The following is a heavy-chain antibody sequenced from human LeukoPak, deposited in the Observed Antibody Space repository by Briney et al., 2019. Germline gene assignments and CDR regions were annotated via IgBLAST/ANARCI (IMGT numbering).Heavy chain of an antibody. J-gene: IGHJ4*02. Sequence: ASVKVSCKASGYTSTSYGISWVRQAPGQGPEWMGWISAYSTYNGNTNYAQKFQGRVTMTTDTSTSTAYMELRSLRSDDTAVYYCARFDTSYYFDYWGQGTLVTVSS. CDR3: ARFDTSYYFDY. CDR2: ISAYSTYNGNT. V-gene: IGHV1-18*01. CDR1: GYTSTSYG.